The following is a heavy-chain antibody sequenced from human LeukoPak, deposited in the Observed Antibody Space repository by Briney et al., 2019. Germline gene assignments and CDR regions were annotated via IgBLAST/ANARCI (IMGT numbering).Heavy chain of an antibody. V-gene: IGHV3-48*04. CDR2: ISSSSSTI. J-gene: IGHJ4*02. D-gene: IGHD1-26*01. CDR3: AKDMGSSTALFDY. Sequence: GGSLRLSCAASGFTFSSYSMNWVRQAPGKGLEWVSYISSSSSTIYYADSVKGRFTISRDNAKNSLYLQMNSLRAEDTALYYCAKDMGSSTALFDYWGQGTLVTVSS. CDR1: GFTFSSYS.